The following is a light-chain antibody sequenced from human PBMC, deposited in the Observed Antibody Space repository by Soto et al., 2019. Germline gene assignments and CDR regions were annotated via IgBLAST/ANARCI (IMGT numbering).Light chain of an antibody. V-gene: IGLV2-23*01. CDR3: CSAAAEGTYV. CDR1: RSDVEAYDA. Sequence: LSHTPSLSGSPGQSVTISCTGTRSDVEAYDAVSWYQQHPGKAPQVIIYRGTKRPSGVSTCFSGLVSASTAALPLYGLQAEGEAEYFCCSAAAEGTYVFGSETKGTV. J-gene: IGLJ1*01. CDR2: RGT.